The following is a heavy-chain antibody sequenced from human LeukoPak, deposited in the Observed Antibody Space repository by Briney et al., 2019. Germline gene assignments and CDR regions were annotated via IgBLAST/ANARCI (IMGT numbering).Heavy chain of an antibody. CDR1: GGSISSSSYY. Sequence: PSETLSLTCTVSGGSISSSSYYWGWIRQPPGKGLEWIGYIYYSGSTNYNPSLKSRVTISVDTSKNQFSLKLSSVTAADTAVYYCARRGAYPHDAFDIWGQGTMVTVSS. V-gene: IGHV4-61*05. CDR3: ARRGAYPHDAFDI. J-gene: IGHJ3*02. CDR2: IYYSGST.